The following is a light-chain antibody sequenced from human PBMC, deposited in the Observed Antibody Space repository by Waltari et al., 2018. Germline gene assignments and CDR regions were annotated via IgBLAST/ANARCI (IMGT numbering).Light chain of an antibody. V-gene: IGKV1-8*01. J-gene: IGKJ4*01. CDR1: QDVSSY. CDR2: AAS. Sequence: ATRMTQSPSSLSASTGDRVTITCRASQDVSSYVAWYQQKPGKVPKLLIYAASTLQSGVPSRFSGSGSGTNFSLTIACLQSDDFAVYYCQQYYTYPVAFGGGAKVEVK. CDR3: QQYYTYPVA.